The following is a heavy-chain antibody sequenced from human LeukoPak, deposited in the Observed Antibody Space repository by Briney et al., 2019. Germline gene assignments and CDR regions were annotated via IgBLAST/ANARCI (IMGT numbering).Heavy chain of an antibody. V-gene: IGHV3-23*01. CDR3: ASQMATIRFDI. CDR2: LSGFGTST. J-gene: IGHJ3*02. CDR1: GFTFTNYA. Sequence: GGSLRLSCAASGFTFTNYAMSWVRQAPGKGLEWVSALSGFGTSTYYADSLKGRFTISRDNSKNTLYLQMNSLRAEDTAVYYCASQMATIRFDIWGQGTMVTVSS. D-gene: IGHD5-12*01.